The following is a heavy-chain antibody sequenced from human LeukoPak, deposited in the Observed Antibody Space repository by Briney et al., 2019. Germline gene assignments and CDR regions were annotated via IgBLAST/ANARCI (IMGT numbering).Heavy chain of an antibody. Sequence: SETLSLTCTVSGGSISSSSYYWGWIRQPPGKGLEWIGQINHSGSTNYNPSLNSRVTISVDTSKNQFSLKLSSVTAADTAVYYCARGLVSSWRHNWFDPWGQGTLVTVSS. CDR2: INHSGST. V-gene: IGHV4-39*07. D-gene: IGHD6-13*01. CDR3: ARGLVSSWRHNWFDP. J-gene: IGHJ5*02. CDR1: GGSISSSSYY.